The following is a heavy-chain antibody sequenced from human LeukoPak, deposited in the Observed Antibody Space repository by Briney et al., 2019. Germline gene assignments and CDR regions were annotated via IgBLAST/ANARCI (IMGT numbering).Heavy chain of an antibody. CDR1: GYTFTSYG. CDR2: ISAYNGNT. D-gene: IGHD3-10*01. J-gene: IGHJ6*04. V-gene: IGHV1-18*04. Sequence: ASVKVSCKASGYTFTSYGISWVRQAPGQGLEWMGWISAYNGNTNYAQKLQGRVTMTTDTSTSTAYMELRSLRSDDTAVYYCARDSPNYYGSGSYRTIYYYYGMDVWGKGTTVTVPS. CDR3: ARDSPNYYGSGSYRTIYYYYGMDV.